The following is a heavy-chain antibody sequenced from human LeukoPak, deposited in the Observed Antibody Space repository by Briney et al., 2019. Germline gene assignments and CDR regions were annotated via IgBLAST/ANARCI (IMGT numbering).Heavy chain of an antibody. Sequence: GASVKASCKASGGTFSSYAISWVRQAPGQGLEWMGGIIPIFGTANYAQKFQGRVTITADESTSTAYMELSSLRSEDTAVYYCARWGLGYSYGQALFDYWGQGTLVTVSS. CDR1: GGTFSSYA. D-gene: IGHD5-18*01. CDR3: ARWGLGYSYGQALFDY. CDR2: IIPIFGTA. J-gene: IGHJ4*02. V-gene: IGHV1-69*13.